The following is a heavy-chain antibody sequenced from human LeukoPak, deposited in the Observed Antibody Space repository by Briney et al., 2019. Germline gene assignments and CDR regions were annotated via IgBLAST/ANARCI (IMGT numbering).Heavy chain of an antibody. CDR1: GYTFTSYP. CDR2: ININTGNP. D-gene: IGHD1-26*01. CDR3: ARGYGGSYPYYFDY. V-gene: IGHV7-4-1*02. Sequence: GASVKVSCNASGYTFTSYPLVWVRQVPGQGLECMGWININTGNPTYARGFTGRFVFSLDTSVNTAYLQISSLKSEDTAVYYCARGYGGSYPYYFDYWGQGTPVTVSS. J-gene: IGHJ4*02.